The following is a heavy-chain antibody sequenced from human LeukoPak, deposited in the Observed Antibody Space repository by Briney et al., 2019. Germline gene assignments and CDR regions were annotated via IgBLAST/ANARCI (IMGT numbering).Heavy chain of an antibody. V-gene: IGHV4-39*07. CDR1: GGSISSSSYY. D-gene: IGHD2-2*01. J-gene: IGHJ6*02. CDR3: VVVPAATYYYYGMDV. Sequence: SETLSLTCTVSGGSISSSSYYWGWIRQPPGKGLEWIGSIYYSGSTYYNPSLKSRVTISVDTSKNQFSLKLSSVTAADTAVYYCVVVPAATYYYYGMDVWGQGTTVTASS. CDR2: IYYSGST.